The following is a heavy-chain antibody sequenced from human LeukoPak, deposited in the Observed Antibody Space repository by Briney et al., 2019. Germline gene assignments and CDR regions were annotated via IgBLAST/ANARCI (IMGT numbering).Heavy chain of an antibody. J-gene: IGHJ4*02. CDR3: ARDLVSYDSSAPGDY. Sequence: ASVKVSCKASGYTFTGYYMHWVRQAPGQGLEWMGWINPNSGGTNYAQEFQGRVTMTRDTSISTVYMELSRLRSDDTAVYYCARDLVSYDSSAPGDYWGQGTLVTVSS. CDR1: GYTFTGYY. V-gene: IGHV1-2*02. CDR2: INPNSGGT. D-gene: IGHD3-22*01.